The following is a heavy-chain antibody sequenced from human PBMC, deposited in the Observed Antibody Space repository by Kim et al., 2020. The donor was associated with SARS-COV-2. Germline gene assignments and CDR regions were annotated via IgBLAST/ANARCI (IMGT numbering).Heavy chain of an antibody. CDR3: ARGSRYNWNVWGSHYGMDV. Sequence: SETLSLTCAVYGGSFSGYYWSWIRQPPGKGLEWIGEINHSGSTNYNPSLKSRVTISVDTSKNQFSLKLSSVTAADTAVYYCARGSRYNWNVWGSHYGMDVWGQGTTVTVSS. CDR2: INHSGST. D-gene: IGHD1-20*01. V-gene: IGHV4-34*01. CDR1: GGSFSGYY. J-gene: IGHJ6*02.